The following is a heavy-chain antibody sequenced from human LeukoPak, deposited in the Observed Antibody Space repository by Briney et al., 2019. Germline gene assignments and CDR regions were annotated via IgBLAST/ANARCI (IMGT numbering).Heavy chain of an antibody. CDR1: GFTFSSYS. Sequence: GGSLRLSCAASGFTFSSYSMNWVRQAPGKGLEWVSSISSSSSYIYYADTVKGRFTISRDNARESLYLEINSLRADDTAVYYCARDPESSAFDLWGQGALVTVSS. D-gene: IGHD5/OR15-5a*01. CDR2: ISSSSSYI. J-gene: IGHJ4*02. CDR3: ARDPESSAFDL. V-gene: IGHV3-21*01.